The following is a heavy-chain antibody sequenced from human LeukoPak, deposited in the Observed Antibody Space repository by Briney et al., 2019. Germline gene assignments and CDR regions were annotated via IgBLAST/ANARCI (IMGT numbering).Heavy chain of an antibody. CDR3: ARDAKYYYGSRTFFFFEY. CDR1: GVSISSSNSY. D-gene: IGHD3-10*01. CDR2: IDTSGTT. V-gene: IGHV4-61*09. Sequence: ASETLSLTCTVSGVSISSSNSYWSWIRQPAGKGLEWIGHIDTSGTTNYNPSLKSRVTMSTDTSKNQFSLKLSSVTAADTAIYYCARDAKYYYGSRTFFFFEYWGQGTLLTVSS. J-gene: IGHJ4*02.